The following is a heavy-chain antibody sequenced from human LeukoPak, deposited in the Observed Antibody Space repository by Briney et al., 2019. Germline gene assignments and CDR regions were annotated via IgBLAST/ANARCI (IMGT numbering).Heavy chain of an antibody. Sequence: SETLSLTCAVYGGSFSGYYGSWIRQPPGKGLEWIGEINHSGSTNYNPSLKSRVTISVDTSKNQFSLKLSSVTAADTAVYYCARGRVLDYWGQGTLVTVSS. V-gene: IGHV4-34*01. CDR3: ARGRVLDY. D-gene: IGHD1-1*01. CDR1: GGSFSGYY. J-gene: IGHJ4*02. CDR2: INHSGST.